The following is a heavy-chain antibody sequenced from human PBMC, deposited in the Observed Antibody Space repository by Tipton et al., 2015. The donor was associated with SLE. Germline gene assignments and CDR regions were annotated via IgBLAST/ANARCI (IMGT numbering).Heavy chain of an antibody. CDR3: ARVTTYGDYDSEYFQH. CDR1: GFTFSDFY. J-gene: IGHJ1*01. V-gene: IGHV3-11*04. Sequence: SLRLSCAASGFTFSDFYMSWIRQAPGKGLEWVSYSSSSGSTIYYADSVEGRFTISRDNAKNSLYLQMTSLRAEDTAVYYCARVTTYGDYDSEYFQHWGQGTLVTVSS. CDR2: SSSSGSTI. D-gene: IGHD4-17*01.